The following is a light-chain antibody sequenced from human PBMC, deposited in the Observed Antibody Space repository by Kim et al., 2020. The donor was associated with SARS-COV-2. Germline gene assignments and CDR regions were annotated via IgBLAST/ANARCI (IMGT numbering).Light chain of an antibody. Sequence: ITFTCTGTSSNVGGYIYASWYQQQPGQAPDLMILDVSNRPSGVSNRFSGSRSGNTGPMTISGLQAEDEADYYCSSYTSSSTPVVFGGGTQLTVL. V-gene: IGLV2-14*03. CDR3: SSYTSSSTPVV. CDR1: SSNVGGYIY. J-gene: IGLJ2*01. CDR2: DVS.